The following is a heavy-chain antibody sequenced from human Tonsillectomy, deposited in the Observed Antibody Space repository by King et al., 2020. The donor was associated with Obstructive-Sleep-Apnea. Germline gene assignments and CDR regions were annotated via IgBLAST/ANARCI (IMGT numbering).Heavy chain of an antibody. CDR2: INYIVST. J-gene: IGHJ6*02. D-gene: IGHD2-2*03. CDR3: ARLDIEYSYRYGMDV. Sequence: QLQESGPGLVKPSETLSLTCTVSGGSIGSSSYYWGWFRQPPGKGLEWIGSINYIVSTYYNPSLRIRVSISVDTSKNQFSLRLTSVTAADTAVYYCARLDIEYSYRYGMDVWGQGTTVTVSS. V-gene: IGHV4-39*07. CDR1: GGSIGSSSYY.